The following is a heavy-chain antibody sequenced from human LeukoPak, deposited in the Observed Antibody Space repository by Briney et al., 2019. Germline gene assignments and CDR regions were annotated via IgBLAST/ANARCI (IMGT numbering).Heavy chain of an antibody. D-gene: IGHD3-22*01. CDR1: GYTFTSYY. CDR3: ASDSSGYSNNDY. CDR2: INPNSGGT. V-gene: IGHV1-2*02. Sequence: ASVKVSCKASGYTFTSYYMHWVRQAPGQGLEWMGWINPNSGGTNYAQKFQGRVTMTRDTSISTAYMELSRLRSDDTAVYYCASDSSGYSNNDYWGQGTLVTVSS. J-gene: IGHJ4*02.